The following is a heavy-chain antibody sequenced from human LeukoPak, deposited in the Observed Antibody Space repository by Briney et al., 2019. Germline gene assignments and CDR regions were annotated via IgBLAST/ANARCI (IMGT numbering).Heavy chain of an antibody. CDR2: ISPGGGST. CDR3: ARDPTRYASTTVVASNFDY. CDR1: GFTFINYA. V-gene: IGHV3-23*01. Sequence: PGGSLRLSCAASGFTFINYAMSWVRQAPGTGLEWVSSISPGGGSTYYADSVKGRFTISRDNSKNTQYLEMNSLRDEDTAVYYCARDPTRYASTTVVASNFDYWGQGTLVTVSS. D-gene: IGHD4-23*01. J-gene: IGHJ4*02.